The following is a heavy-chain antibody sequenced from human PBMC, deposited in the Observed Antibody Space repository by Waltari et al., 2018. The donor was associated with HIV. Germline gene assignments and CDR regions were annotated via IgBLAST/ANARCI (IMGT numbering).Heavy chain of an antibody. CDR1: GDSFTSYW. J-gene: IGHJ3*01. D-gene: IGHD1-26*01. CDR2: TYPGDSDT. CDR3: ARLLPAHHTFDV. Sequence: EVQLVQSEAEVKKPGESLKISCKDSGDSFTSYWIAWVRQMPGKGLESMGITYPGDSDTRYSPSFRGQVTISADKSVSTAYLQWSSLTDSDTAIYYCARLLPAHHTFDVWGQGTMVTVSS. V-gene: IGHV5-51*01.